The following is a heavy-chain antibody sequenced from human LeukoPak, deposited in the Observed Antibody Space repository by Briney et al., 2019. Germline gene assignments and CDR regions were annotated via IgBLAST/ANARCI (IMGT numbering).Heavy chain of an antibody. D-gene: IGHD3-10*01. CDR1: GFSFSSYA. CDR3: ARDRDGSGSFEVWFDP. J-gene: IGHJ5*02. V-gene: IGHV3-20*01. Sequence: GGSLRLSCAASGFSFSSYAMSWVRQAPGKGLEWVSGINWNGGNTGYADSVKGRFTISRDNAKNSLYLQMNSLRAEDTALYHCARDRDGSGSFEVWFDPWGQGTLVTVSS. CDR2: INWNGGNT.